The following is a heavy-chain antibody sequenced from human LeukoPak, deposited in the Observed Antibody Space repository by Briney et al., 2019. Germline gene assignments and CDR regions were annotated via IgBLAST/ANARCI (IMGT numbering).Heavy chain of an antibody. J-gene: IGHJ3*02. V-gene: IGHV4-59*11. D-gene: IGHD3-9*01. Sequence: SETLSLTCTVSGGSISSHYWSWIRQPPGKGLEWIGYIYYSGSTSYNPSLKSRVTISVDTSKNQFSLKLSSVTAADTAVYYCARMYYDILTGYPYDAFDIWGQGTMVTVSS. CDR3: ARMYYDILTGYPYDAFDI. CDR1: GGSISSHY. CDR2: IYYSGST.